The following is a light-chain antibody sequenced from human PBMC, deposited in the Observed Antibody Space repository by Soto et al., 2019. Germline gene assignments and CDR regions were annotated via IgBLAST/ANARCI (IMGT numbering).Light chain of an antibody. CDR1: QSISNW. Sequence: DIQMIQSPSTLSASVGDRVTITCRASQSISNWLAWYQQKSGKAPKLLIYKASTLESGVPSRFSGSGSGTEFTLTISSLQSDDFATYYCQQYNGYSLTFGGGTKVEIK. J-gene: IGKJ4*01. CDR2: KAS. V-gene: IGKV1-5*03. CDR3: QQYNGYSLT.